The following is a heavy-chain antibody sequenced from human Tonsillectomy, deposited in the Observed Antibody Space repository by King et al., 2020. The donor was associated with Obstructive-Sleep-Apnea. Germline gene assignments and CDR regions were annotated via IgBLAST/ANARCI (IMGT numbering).Heavy chain of an antibody. V-gene: IGHV3-13*01. D-gene: IGHD2-15*01. J-gene: IGHJ2*01. CDR3: ARGISIRSPDLGAVVVATHWYYDL. CDR2: TGTVGDT. Sequence: VQLVESGGGLVQPGGSLRLSCAASGFTFNTYDMHWVRQATGSGLVWVASTGTVGDTYYSDSVKGRLTVSRENGKNSLYLQMNSLRAGDTAMYYCARGISIRSPDLGAVVVATHWYYDLWGRGTLVTVSS. CDR1: GFTFNTYD.